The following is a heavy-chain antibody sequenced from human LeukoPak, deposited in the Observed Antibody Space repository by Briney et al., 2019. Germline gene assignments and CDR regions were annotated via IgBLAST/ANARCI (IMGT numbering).Heavy chain of an antibody. Sequence: ETLSLTCTVSGGSISSYYWSWVRQAPGKGLEWVSVIYSGGSTYYADSVKGRFTISRDNSQNTLYVQMNSLRAEDTAVYYCAKDQGYSSAWYSRDGFDMWGQGTMVTVSS. D-gene: IGHD6-19*01. CDR1: GGSISSYY. V-gene: IGHV3-53*01. CDR2: IYSGGST. CDR3: AKDQGYSSAWYSRDGFDM. J-gene: IGHJ3*02.